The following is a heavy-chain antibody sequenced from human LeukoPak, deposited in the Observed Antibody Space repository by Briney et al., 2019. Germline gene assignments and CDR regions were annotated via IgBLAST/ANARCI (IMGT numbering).Heavy chain of an antibody. V-gene: IGHV3-23*01. D-gene: IGHD3-22*01. Sequence: PGGSLRLSCAASGFTFSSYAMSWVRQAPGKGLGWVSAISGSGGSTYYADSVKGRFTISRDNSKNTLYLQMNSLRAEDTAVYYCAKYYYDSSGYYPELYFQHWGQGTLVTVSS. CDR3: AKYYYDSSGYYPELYFQH. J-gene: IGHJ1*01. CDR2: ISGSGGST. CDR1: GFTFSSYA.